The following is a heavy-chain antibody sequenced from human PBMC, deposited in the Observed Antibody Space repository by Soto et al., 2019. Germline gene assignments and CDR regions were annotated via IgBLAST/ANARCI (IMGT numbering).Heavy chain of an antibody. J-gene: IGHJ4*01. CDR3: AVLWFGEFTLFDY. D-gene: IGHD3-10*01. V-gene: IGHV3-23*01. CDR1: GFTFSSYA. CDR2: ISDSGCRT. Sequence: EVQLLESGGGLVQPRWSLRLSSAASGFTFSSYAMSWGRQAPGKGLEWVSAISDSGCRTYYADSVKGRFTISRNNSKNMLYRKMNSLTAEDTSVYYCAVLWFGEFTLFDYWGQGTLVTVSS.